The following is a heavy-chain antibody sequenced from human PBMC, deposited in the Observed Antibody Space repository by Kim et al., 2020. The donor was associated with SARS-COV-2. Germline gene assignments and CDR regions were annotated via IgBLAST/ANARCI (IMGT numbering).Heavy chain of an antibody. Sequence: SYAKKLQGRATMTRDTSTSTVYMELSSMRSEDTAVYYCARPSVSYVGLAYWGQGTLVTVSS. V-gene: IGHV1-46*01. CDR3: ARPSVSYVGLAY. D-gene: IGHD1-26*01. J-gene: IGHJ4*02.